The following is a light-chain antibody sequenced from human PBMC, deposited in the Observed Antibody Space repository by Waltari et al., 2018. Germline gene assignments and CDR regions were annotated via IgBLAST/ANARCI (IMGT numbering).Light chain of an antibody. CDR2: EAT. J-gene: IGLJ1*01. Sequence: QSALTQPASVSGSPGQSITISCTGTISDVGAYKYVSWYQHHPGNAPKLMIYEATNRPSGISNRLSGSKSGNTASLTISDLQSEDEAHYYCSSYTTSSTVVFGTGTKVT. CDR3: SSYTTSSTVV. V-gene: IGLV2-14*01. CDR1: ISDVGAYKY.